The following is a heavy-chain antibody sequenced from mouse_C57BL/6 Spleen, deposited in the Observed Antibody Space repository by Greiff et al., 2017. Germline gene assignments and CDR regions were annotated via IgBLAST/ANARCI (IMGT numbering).Heavy chain of an antibody. J-gene: IGHJ2*01. D-gene: IGHD3-2*02. Sequence: QVQLQQSGAELVKPGASVKISCKASGYAFSSYWMNWVKQRPGKGLEWIGQIYPGDGDTNYNGKFKGKATLTADKSSSTAYMQLSSLTSEDSAVYFCASPSAQAYYFDYWGQGTTLTVSS. V-gene: IGHV1-80*01. CDR2: IYPGDGDT. CDR1: GYAFSSYW. CDR3: ASPSAQAYYFDY.